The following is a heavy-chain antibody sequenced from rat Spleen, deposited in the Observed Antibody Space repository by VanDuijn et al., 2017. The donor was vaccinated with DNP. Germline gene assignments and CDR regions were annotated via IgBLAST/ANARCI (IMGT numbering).Heavy chain of an antibody. V-gene: IGHV5-22*01. Sequence: EVQLVESGGGSVQPGRSLKISCAASGFTFNDHYMAWVRQAPKKGLEWVASISYEGSNIYYGDFGKGRFTISRDNAESTLYLQMDSLRSEDTATYYCSTRGAYWGQGTLVTVSS. J-gene: IGHJ3*01. CDR2: ISYEGSNI. CDR1: GFTFNDHY. CDR3: STRGAY.